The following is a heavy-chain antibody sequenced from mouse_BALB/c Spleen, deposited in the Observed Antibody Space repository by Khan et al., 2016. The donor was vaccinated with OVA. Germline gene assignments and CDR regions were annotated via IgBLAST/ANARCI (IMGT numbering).Heavy chain of an antibody. CDR1: GFTFSSYG. J-gene: IGHJ3*01. Sequence: EVELVESGGDLVKPGGSLKLSCAASGFTFSSYGMSWVRQTPDKRLEWVATISSGGSYTYYPDSVKGRFTISRDNAKNTLYLQMSSLKSEDTAMYYCARQGLPRLPKSFLAYWGQGTLVTVSA. CDR2: ISSGGSYT. D-gene: IGHD1-2*01. CDR3: ARQGLPRLPKSFLAY. V-gene: IGHV5-6*01.